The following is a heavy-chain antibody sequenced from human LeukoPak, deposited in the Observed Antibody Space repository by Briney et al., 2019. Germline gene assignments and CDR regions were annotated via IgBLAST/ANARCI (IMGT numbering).Heavy chain of an antibody. Sequence: GESLKISCKGSGYSFTNYSIAWERQMPGKGLEWMGVIYPYDSEIRYSPSFQGQVTISADKSISTAYLQWSSLKASDTAMYYCARPNWARRYFDYWGQGTLVTVSS. CDR3: ARPNWARRYFDY. D-gene: IGHD7-27*01. V-gene: IGHV5-51*01. CDR1: GYSFTNYS. CDR2: IYPYDSEI. J-gene: IGHJ4*02.